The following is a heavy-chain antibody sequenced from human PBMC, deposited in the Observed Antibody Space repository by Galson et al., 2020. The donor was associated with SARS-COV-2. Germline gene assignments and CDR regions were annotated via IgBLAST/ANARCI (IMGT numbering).Heavy chain of an antibody. J-gene: IGHJ5*02. Sequence: SETLSLTCTVSGGSISSYYWSWIRQPPGKGLEWIGYINYSGTTNYNPSLKSQVTISVDTSKNQFSLKLSSVTAADTAVYYCARGGGLVGFDPWGQGTLVTVSS. CDR3: ARGGGLVGFDP. V-gene: IGHV4-59*01. CDR2: INYSGTT. CDR1: GGSISSYY. D-gene: IGHD3-16*01.